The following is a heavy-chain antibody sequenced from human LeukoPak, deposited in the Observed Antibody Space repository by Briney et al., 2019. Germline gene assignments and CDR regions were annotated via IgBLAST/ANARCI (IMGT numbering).Heavy chain of an antibody. V-gene: IGHV3-21*05. Sequence: GGSLRLSCAASGFTFSRFAMNWVRQAPGKGLEWISYINTDSSDIHYADSVKGRFTISRGNARNTLFLQLSSLRAEDSAVYYCARDTFQPGLIDSWGQGTLVTVSS. CDR3: ARDTFQPGLIDS. CDR2: INTDSSDI. CDR1: GFTFSRFA. J-gene: IGHJ4*02. D-gene: IGHD2-2*01.